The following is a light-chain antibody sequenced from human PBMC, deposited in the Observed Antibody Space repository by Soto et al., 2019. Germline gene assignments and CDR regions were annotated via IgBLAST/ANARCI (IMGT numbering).Light chain of an antibody. CDR2: DAY. CDR3: LQDYGYPWT. Sequence: AIQMTQSPSSLSASVGDRVTITCRASQGVSNYLGWYQQTPGKAPKLLIYDAYNLPSGVPSRFSGSGSGADFTLTISSLQPEDFATYFCLQDYGYPWTFGQGTRVEVK. V-gene: IGKV1-6*01. CDR1: QGVSNY. J-gene: IGKJ1*01.